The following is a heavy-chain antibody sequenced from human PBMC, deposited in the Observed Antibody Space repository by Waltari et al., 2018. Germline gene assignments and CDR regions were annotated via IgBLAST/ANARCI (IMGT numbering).Heavy chain of an antibody. CDR1: GYTFTGYY. J-gene: IGHJ3*02. Sequence: QVQRVQSGAEVKKPGASVKVSCKASGYTFTGYYMHWVRQAPGQGLEWMGWINPNSGGTNYAQKFQGRVTMTRDTSISTAYMELSRLRSDDTAVYYCASGRNYDFWSGTDDAFDIWGQGTMVTVSS. CDR2: INPNSGGT. V-gene: IGHV1-2*02. D-gene: IGHD3-3*01. CDR3: ASGRNYDFWSGTDDAFDI.